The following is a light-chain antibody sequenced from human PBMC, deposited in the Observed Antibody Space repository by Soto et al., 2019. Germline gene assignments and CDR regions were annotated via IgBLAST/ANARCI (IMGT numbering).Light chain of an antibody. Sequence: VLTQSPGTLSLSPGERATLSCRASQRVDSTFLAWYQHKAGQAPRLLICGASSRATGVPDRFNGGGSGTDFTLTISGLAPEDFAVYYCQHYGDSSYSFGQ. V-gene: IGKV3-20*01. J-gene: IGKJ2*03. CDR1: QRVDSTF. CDR3: QHYGDSSYS. CDR2: GAS.